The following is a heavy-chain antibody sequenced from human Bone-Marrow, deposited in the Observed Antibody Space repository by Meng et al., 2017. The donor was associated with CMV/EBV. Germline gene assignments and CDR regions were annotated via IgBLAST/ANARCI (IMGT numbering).Heavy chain of an antibody. CDR2: ISSSSYI. D-gene: IGHD3-3*01. CDR3: ARVATIFGVVREVMDV. CDR1: GFTFSSYS. J-gene: IGHJ6*02. V-gene: IGHV3-21*01. Sequence: GGSLRLSCAASGFTFSSYSMNWVRQAPGKGLEWVSSISSSSYIYYADSVKGRFTISRDNAKNSLYLQMNSLRAEDTAVYYCARVATIFGVVREVMDVWGQATTVTVSS.